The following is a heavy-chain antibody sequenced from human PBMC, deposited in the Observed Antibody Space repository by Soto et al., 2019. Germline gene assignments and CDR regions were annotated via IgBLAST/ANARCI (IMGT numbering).Heavy chain of an antibody. J-gene: IGHJ5*02. CDR1: GGSISSTGYY. CDR2: IYYSGST. CDR3: ARVGNWNDGLGS. V-gene: IGHV4-39*07. D-gene: IGHD1-1*01. Sequence: SETLSLTCTVSGGSISSTGYYWGWIRQPPGKGLEWIGCIYYSGSTYYNPSLQSRVTMSVDTSKNQFSLKVTSVTAADTAVYYVARVGNWNDGLGSWGQGVLVNVAS.